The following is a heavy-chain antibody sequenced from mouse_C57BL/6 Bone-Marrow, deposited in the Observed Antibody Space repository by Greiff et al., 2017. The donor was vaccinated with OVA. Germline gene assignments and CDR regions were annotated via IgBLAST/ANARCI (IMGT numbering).Heavy chain of an antibody. CDR3: ARGDYWFAY. Sequence: QVQLQQPGAELVKPGASVKLSCKASGYTFTSYWMHWVKQRPGQGLEWIGMIHPNSGSTNYNEKLKSKATLPVDKSSSTAYMQLSSLTSEDSAVYYCARGDYWFAYWGQGTLVTVSA. CDR1: GYTFTSYW. V-gene: IGHV1-64*01. D-gene: IGHD2-4*01. CDR2: IHPNSGST. J-gene: IGHJ3*01.